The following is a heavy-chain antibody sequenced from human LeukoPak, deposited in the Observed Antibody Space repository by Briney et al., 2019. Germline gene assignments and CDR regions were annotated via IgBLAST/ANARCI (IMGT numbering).Heavy chain of an antibody. D-gene: IGHD2-2*01. CDR2: INPNSDGT. V-gene: IGHV1-2*02. Sequence: GASVKVSCKASGYTFTGNYMHWVRRAPGQGLEWMRWINPNSDGTNYAQKFQGRVTMTRDTSISTAYMELSRLRSDDTAVYYCARAGYCSSTSCYAGDYWGQGTLVTVSS. CDR3: ARAGYCSSTSCYAGDY. CDR1: GYTFTGNY. J-gene: IGHJ4*02.